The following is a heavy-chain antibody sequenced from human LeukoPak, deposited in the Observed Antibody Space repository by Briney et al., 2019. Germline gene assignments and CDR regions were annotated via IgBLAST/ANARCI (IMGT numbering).Heavy chain of an antibody. V-gene: IGHV3-74*01. Sequence: GGSLRLSCAASGFTFGSYWMHWVRQAPGKGLVWVSRINSDGSSTSYADSVKGRFTISRDNAKNTLYLQMNSLRAEDTAVYYCARCGFYDSSGYYHDAFDIWGQGTMVTVSS. J-gene: IGHJ3*02. CDR2: INSDGSST. CDR1: GFTFGSYW. D-gene: IGHD3-22*01. CDR3: ARCGFYDSSGYYHDAFDI.